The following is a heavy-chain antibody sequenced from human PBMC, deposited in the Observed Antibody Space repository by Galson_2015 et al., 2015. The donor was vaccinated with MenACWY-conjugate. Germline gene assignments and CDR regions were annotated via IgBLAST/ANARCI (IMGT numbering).Heavy chain of an antibody. CDR2: IYAAGSEK. CDR1: GFTCANYW. J-gene: IGHJ2*01. CDR3: VKEDWYFDL. Sequence: CLILGGAAAGFTCANYWRDWGRQSPGEGVVWVANIYAAGSEKYYADTVMGRFTISRDNAKKSLYLQMSSLSAEDTAVYYCVKEDWYFDLWGRGTLVTVSS. V-gene: IGHV3-7*03.